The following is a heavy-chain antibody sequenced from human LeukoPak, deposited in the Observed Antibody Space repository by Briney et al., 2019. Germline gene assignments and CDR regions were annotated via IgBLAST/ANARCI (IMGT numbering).Heavy chain of an antibody. CDR1: GFTFSSYS. Sequence: GGSLRLSCAASGFTFSSYSMNWVRQAPRKGLEWVGRIKSKTDGGTTDYAAPVKGRFTISRDDSKNTLYLQMNSLKTEDTAVYYCTTDPSWVPSGSYFVEGAFDIWGQGTMVTVSS. CDR3: TTDPSWVPSGSYFVEGAFDI. J-gene: IGHJ3*02. D-gene: IGHD1-26*01. V-gene: IGHV3-15*01. CDR2: IKSKTDGGTT.